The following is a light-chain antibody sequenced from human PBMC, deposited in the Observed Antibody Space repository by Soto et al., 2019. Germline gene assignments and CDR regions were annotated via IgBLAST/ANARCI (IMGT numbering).Light chain of an antibody. Sequence: DIQMTQTPSTLSASVGDRVTITCRASQSISVWLAWYQQKAGKAPNLLIYKASRLESGVPSRFSGSGSETEFTLTISGLQPGDSATYYCQQYNSYSPTCGQGTKV. J-gene: IGKJ1*01. CDR1: QSISVW. CDR3: QQYNSYSPT. CDR2: KAS. V-gene: IGKV1-5*03.